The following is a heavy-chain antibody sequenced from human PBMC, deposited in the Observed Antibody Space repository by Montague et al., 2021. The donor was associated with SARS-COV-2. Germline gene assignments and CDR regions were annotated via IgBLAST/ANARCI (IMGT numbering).Heavy chain of an antibody. CDR3: ARLRDGVVPSPILGVGPYYSSSYSGV. D-gene: IGHD3-10*01. J-gene: IGHJ6*03. Sequence: SETLSLTCAVHGTSFSGYYWNWIRQPPGKGLEWIGEINHGGSTKYSPSLKSRLTISSDTSKNQFSLKLTSVAAADTAVYYCARLRDGVVPSPILGVGPYYSSSYSGVWGRGTTVTVSS. V-gene: IGHV4-34*01. CDR1: GTSFSGYY. CDR2: INHGGST.